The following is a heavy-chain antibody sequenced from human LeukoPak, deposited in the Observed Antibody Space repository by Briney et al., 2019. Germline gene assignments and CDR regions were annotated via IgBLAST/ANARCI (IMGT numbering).Heavy chain of an antibody. CDR3: ARLPTVTTLPFYYYGMDV. V-gene: IGHV4-34*01. J-gene: IGHJ6*02. CDR1: GGSFSGYY. D-gene: IGHD4-17*01. CDR2: INHSGST. Sequence: SETLSLTCAVYGGSFSGYYWSWIRQPPGKGLEWIGEINHSGSTNYNPSLKSRVTISVDTSKNQFSLKLSSVTAADTAVYYCARLPTVTTLPFYYYGMDVWGQGTTVTVSS.